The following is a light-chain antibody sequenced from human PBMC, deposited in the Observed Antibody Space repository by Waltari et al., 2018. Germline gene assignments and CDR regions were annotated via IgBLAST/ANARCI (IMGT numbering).Light chain of an antibody. CDR1: INDVGGYDY. V-gene: IGLV2-14*01. J-gene: IGLJ3*02. Sequence: QSALTQPASVSGSPGQSITISCTGTINDVGGYDYVSWYQHHPGKAPKLIMYDVSVRPSVVSNRCSGSRAANTASLASAGLQAEEEDHYYCGSYTSSDTWVFGGGTKLTVL. CDR3: GSYTSSDTWV. CDR2: DVS.